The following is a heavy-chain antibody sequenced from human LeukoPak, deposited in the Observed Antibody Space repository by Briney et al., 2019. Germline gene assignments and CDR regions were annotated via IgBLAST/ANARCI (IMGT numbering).Heavy chain of an antibody. D-gene: IGHD6-13*01. J-gene: IGHJ4*02. CDR2: TSGVTT. Sequence: GGSLRLSCAASGFTFSNYAMSWVRQAPGKGLEWVSTTSGVTTYYADSVKGRFTISRDNSMNTLYLQMDSLRAEGTAVYYCAKARDSAAAGTDYWGQGTLVTVSS. CDR1: GFTFSNYA. V-gene: IGHV3-23*01. CDR3: AKARDSAAAGTDY.